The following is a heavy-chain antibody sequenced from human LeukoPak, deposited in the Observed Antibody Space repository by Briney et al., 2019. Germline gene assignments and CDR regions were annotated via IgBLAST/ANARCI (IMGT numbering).Heavy chain of an antibody. J-gene: IGHJ5*02. CDR2: IRSDGGLD. Sequence: GGSMRLSCAASGFTFISYAKSWVRQTPGWGRDWMSFIRSDGGLDYYSDSVKGRFTISRDNSKNTLYLQMNSLRSEDTAVYYCAKDGSNRDIWFDPWGQGTLVTVSS. CDR1: GFTFISYA. CDR3: AKDGSNRDIWFDP. D-gene: IGHD6-13*01. V-gene: IGHV3-30*02.